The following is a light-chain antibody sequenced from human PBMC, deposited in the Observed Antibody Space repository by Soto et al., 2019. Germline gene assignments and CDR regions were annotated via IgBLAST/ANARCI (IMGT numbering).Light chain of an antibody. V-gene: IGLV2-14*03. CDR3: TSWTSTSTYV. CDR1: SSDFGGYNY. CDR2: DVF. Sequence: QSVLTQDASVSGSPGQSITISCTGTSSDFGGYNYVSWYQHHPGKAPKLLIYDVFTRPSGVSNRFSGSKSGNTASLTISALQAEDEADYYCTSWTSTSTYVFGSGTKVTVL. J-gene: IGLJ1*01.